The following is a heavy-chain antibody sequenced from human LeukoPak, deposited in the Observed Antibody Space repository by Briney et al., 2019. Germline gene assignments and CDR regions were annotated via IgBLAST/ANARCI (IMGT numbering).Heavy chain of an antibody. D-gene: IGHD6-19*01. CDR2: ISGSGGST. Sequence: GGSLRLSCAASGFTFSSYAMSWVRQAPGKGLEWVSAISGSGGSTYYAGSVKGRFTISRDNSKNTLYLQMNSLRAEDTAVYYCAKGWSIAVADCLDYWGQGTLVTVSS. V-gene: IGHV3-23*01. J-gene: IGHJ4*02. CDR1: GFTFSSYA. CDR3: AKGWSIAVADCLDY.